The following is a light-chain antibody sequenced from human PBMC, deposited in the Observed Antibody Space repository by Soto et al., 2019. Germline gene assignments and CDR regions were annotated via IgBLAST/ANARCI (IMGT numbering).Light chain of an antibody. CDR3: QQYYSTPWT. J-gene: IGKJ1*01. Sequence: DIVMTQSPDSPALSLGERATIDCKSSRSVFYSSNNKNYLAWYQKKPGQPPKILFYWASTRASGVPDRFSGSGSGTDFTLTISSLQAEDVAVYYCQQYYSTPWTFGQGTKVDIK. CDR2: WAS. CDR1: RSVFYSSNNKNY. V-gene: IGKV4-1*01.